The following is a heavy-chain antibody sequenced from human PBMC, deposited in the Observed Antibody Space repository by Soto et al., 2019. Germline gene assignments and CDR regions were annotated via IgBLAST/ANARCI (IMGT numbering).Heavy chain of an antibody. CDR2: IRSKAYGGTT. CDR1: GFTFGDYA. J-gene: IGHJ6*02. Sequence: GGSLRLSCTASGFTFGDYAMSWFRQAPGKGLEWVGFIRSKAYGGTTEYAASVKGRFTISRDDSKSIAYLQMNSLKTEDTAVYYCTREEVVPAYYYYGMDVWGQGTTVTVSS. D-gene: IGHD2-2*01. V-gene: IGHV3-49*03. CDR3: TREEVVPAYYYYGMDV.